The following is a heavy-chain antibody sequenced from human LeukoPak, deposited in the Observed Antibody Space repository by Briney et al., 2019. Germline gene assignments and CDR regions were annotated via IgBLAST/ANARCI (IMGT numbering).Heavy chain of an antibody. CDR3: ARDRGCSGGSCSNRYNWFDP. D-gene: IGHD2-15*01. Sequence: SVKVSCKASGGTFSSYAISWVRQAPGQGLEWMGGIIPIFGTANYAQKFQGRVTITADESTSTAYMELSSLRSEDTAVYYCARDRGCSGGSCSNRYNWFDPWGQGTLVTVSS. V-gene: IGHV1-69*13. CDR2: IIPIFGTA. J-gene: IGHJ5*02. CDR1: GGTFSSYA.